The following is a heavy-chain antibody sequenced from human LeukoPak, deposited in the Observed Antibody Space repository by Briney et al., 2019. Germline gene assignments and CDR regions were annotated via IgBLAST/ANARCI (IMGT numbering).Heavy chain of an antibody. CDR3: STSREYYDFWSVQFDY. V-gene: IGHV1-24*01. CDR2: FDTEDGET. Sequence: ASVKVSCKVSGYTLTELSMHWLRQAPRKRLEWMGGFDTEDGETIYAQKFQGRVTMTEDTSTDTAYMELSSLRSEDTAVYYCSTSREYYDFWSVQFDYWGQGTLVTVSS. J-gene: IGHJ4*01. D-gene: IGHD3-3*01. CDR1: GYTLTELS.